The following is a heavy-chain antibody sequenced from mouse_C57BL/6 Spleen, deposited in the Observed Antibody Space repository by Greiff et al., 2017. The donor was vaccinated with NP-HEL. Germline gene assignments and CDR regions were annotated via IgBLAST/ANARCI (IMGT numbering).Heavy chain of an antibody. D-gene: IGHD3-3*01. J-gene: IGHJ2*01. CDR3: ARRGLPDFDY. CDR1: GYSITSGYY. CDR2: ISYDGSN. Sequence: EVQLVESGPGLVKPSQSLSLTCSVTGYSITSGYYWNWIRQFPGNKLEWMGYISYDGSNNYNPSLKNRISITRDTSKNQFFLKLNSVTTEDTATYYCARRGLPDFDYWGQGTTLTVSS. V-gene: IGHV3-6*01.